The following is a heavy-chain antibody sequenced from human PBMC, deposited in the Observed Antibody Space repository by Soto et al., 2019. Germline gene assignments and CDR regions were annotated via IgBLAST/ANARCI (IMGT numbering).Heavy chain of an antibody. D-gene: IGHD2-2*01. V-gene: IGHV1-18*01. CDR1: GYTFTSYG. CDR2: ISAYNGST. Sequence: ASVKVSCKASGYTFTSYGISWVRQAPGQGLEWMGWISAYNGSTNYAQKLQGRVTMTTDTSTSTAYMELRSLRSDDTAVYYCARVGYCSSTSCRSLYMDVWGKGTTVTVSS. J-gene: IGHJ6*03. CDR3: ARVGYCSSTSCRSLYMDV.